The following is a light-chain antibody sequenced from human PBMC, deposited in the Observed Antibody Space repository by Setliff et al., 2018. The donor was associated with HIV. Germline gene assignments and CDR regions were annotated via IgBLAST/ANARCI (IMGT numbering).Light chain of an antibody. V-gene: IGLV2-23*02. CDR1: STDVGDYQS. J-gene: IGLJ2*01. CDR2: DVT. CDR3: CSYAGSDTWI. Sequence: QSALPQPASVSGSPGQSITISCTGSSTDVGDYQSVSWYQQHPGEVPKLMIYDVTKRPSGVSNRFSGSKSGNTASLTISGLQAEDEADYYCCSYAGSDTWIFGGGTKVTVL.